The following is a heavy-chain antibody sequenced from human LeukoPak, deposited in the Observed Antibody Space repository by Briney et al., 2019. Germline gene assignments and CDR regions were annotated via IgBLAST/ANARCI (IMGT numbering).Heavy chain of an antibody. J-gene: IGHJ4*02. D-gene: IGHD3-16*01. CDR2: INHSGST. CDR1: GGSFSGYY. Sequence: PSETLSLTCAVYGGSFSGYYWSWIRQPPGKGLEWIGEINHSGSTNYNPSLKSRVTISVDTSKNQFSPKLSSVTAADTAVYYCARHLGLYSPFDYWGQGTLVTVSS. V-gene: IGHV4-34*01. CDR3: ARHLGLYSPFDY.